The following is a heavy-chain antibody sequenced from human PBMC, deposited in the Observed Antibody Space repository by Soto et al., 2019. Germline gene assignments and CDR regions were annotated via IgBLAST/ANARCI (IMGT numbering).Heavy chain of an antibody. J-gene: IGHJ4*02. CDR3: AKDKGSARVLDY. CDR2: ISGSGGST. D-gene: IGHD6-6*01. Sequence: PGGSLRLSCAASGFTFSSYAMSWVRQAPGKGLEWVSAISGSGGSTYYADSVKGRFTISRDNSKNTLHLQMNSLRAEDTAVYYCAKDKGSARVLDYWGQGTLVTVSS. CDR1: GFTFSSYA. V-gene: IGHV3-23*01.